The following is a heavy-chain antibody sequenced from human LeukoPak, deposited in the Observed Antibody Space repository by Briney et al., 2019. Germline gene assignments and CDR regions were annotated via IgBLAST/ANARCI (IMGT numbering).Heavy chain of an antibody. Sequence: SETLSLTCTVSGGSISSYYWSWIRQPPGKGLEWIGYIYYSGSTNYNPSLKSRVTISVDTCKNQFSLKLSSVTAADTAVYYCARGGTIFGVVGNDIWGQGTMVTVSS. CDR2: IYYSGST. CDR1: GGSISSYY. J-gene: IGHJ3*02. D-gene: IGHD3-3*01. CDR3: ARGGTIFGVVGNDI. V-gene: IGHV4-59*01.